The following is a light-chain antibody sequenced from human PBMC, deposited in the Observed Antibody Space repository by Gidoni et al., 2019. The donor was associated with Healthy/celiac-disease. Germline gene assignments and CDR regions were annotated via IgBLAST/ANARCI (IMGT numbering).Light chain of an antibody. CDR1: QDISNY. J-gene: IGKJ2*01. CDR2: DAS. V-gene: IGKV1-33*01. Sequence: DIQMTQPPSSLSASVGDRVTITCQASQDISNYLNWYQQKPGKAPKLLIYDASNLETGVPSRFSGSGSVTDFTFTISSLQPEDIATYYCQQYDNLPRTFGQGTKLEIK. CDR3: QQYDNLPRT.